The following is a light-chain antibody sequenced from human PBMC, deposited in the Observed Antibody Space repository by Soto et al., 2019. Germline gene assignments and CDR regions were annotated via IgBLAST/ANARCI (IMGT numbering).Light chain of an antibody. CDR2: EGS. V-gene: IGLV2-23*01. Sequence: QSALTQPASVSGSPGQSITISCTGTSSDVGSYNLVSWYQQHPGKAPKLMIYEGSKRPSGVSNRFSGSKSGNTASLTISGLQAEAEAEYYCCSYAGSRVFGGGTKLTVL. J-gene: IGLJ3*02. CDR3: CSYAGSRV. CDR1: SSDVGSYNL.